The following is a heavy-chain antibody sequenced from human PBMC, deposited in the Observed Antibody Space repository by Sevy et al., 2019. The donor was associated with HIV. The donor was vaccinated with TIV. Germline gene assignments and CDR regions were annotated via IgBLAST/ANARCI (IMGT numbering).Heavy chain of an antibody. CDR1: GFTFSSYA. J-gene: IGHJ6*02. Sequence: GGSLRLSCAASGFTFSSYAMHWVRQAPGKGLEWVAVISYDGSNKYYADSVKGRFTISRDNSKNTLYLQMNSLRAEDTAVYYCARAPLHSSSRTLLLYGMDVWGQGTTVTVSS. D-gene: IGHD6-13*01. V-gene: IGHV3-30-3*01. CDR3: ARAPLHSSSRTLLLYGMDV. CDR2: ISYDGSNK.